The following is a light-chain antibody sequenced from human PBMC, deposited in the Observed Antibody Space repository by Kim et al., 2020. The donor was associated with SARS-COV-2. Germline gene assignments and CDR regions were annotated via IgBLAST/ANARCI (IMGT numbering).Light chain of an antibody. Sequence: SITISCTGTSSVVGGYNYVSWYQQHPGKAPKLMIYDVSDRPSGVSNRFSGSKSGNTASLTISGLQAEDEADYYCSSYTTSSTLDVVFGGGTQLTVL. CDR2: DVS. V-gene: IGLV2-14*03. CDR1: SSVVGGYNY. J-gene: IGLJ2*01. CDR3: SSYTTSSTLDVV.